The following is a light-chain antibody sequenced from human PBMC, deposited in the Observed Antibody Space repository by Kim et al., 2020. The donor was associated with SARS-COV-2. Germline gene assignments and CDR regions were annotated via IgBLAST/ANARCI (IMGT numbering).Light chain of an antibody. CDR1: SSDVGADHY. Sequence: SLGQSITISCTGSSSDVGADHYVSWYRHHPGNAPKLMIYDVSLRPSGVSNRFSGSKSGNTASLTISGLQAEDEADYYCSTYTDSVMFGGGTQLTVL. CDR2: DVS. J-gene: IGLJ3*02. CDR3: STYTDSVM. V-gene: IGLV2-14*03.